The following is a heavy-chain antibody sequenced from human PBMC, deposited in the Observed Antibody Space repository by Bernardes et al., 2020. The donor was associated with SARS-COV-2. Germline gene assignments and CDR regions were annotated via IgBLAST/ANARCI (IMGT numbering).Heavy chain of an antibody. CDR2: ISAGGDET. Sequence: GGSLRLSCAASGFAFSSYGMFWVRQAPGKGPEWVSAISAGGDETFYADSVKGRFTISRDNSKNTLYLQMNSLRAEDTALYYCAKRRVIGNWYFDLWGRGT. V-gene: IGHV3-23*01. CDR1: GFAFSSYG. J-gene: IGHJ2*01. CDR3: AKRRVIGNWYFDL. D-gene: IGHD2-21*01.